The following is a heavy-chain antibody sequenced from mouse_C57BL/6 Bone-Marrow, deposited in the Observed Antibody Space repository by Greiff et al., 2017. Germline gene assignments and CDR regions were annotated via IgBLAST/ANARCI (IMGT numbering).Heavy chain of an antibody. CDR3: ASMRAQAWFAY. CDR1: GYTFTSYW. D-gene: IGHD2-3*01. V-gene: IGHV1-50*01. CDR2: IDPSDSYT. J-gene: IGHJ3*01. Sequence: QSCKASGYTFTSYWMQWVKQRPGQGLEWIGEIDPSDSYTNYNQKFKGKATLTVDTSSSTAYMQPSSLTSEDSAVYYCASMRAQAWFAYWGQGTLVTVSA.